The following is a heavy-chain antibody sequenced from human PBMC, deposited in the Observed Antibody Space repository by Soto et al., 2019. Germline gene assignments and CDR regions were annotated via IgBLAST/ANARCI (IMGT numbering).Heavy chain of an antibody. CDR1: GGTFSSYA. CDR3: ARGGWGLIVVVPGNYGMDV. D-gene: IGHD2-2*01. Sequence: QVQLMQSGAEVKKPGSSVKVSCKASGGTFSSYAINWVRQAPGQGLEWMGGIIPLFGTANYAQKFQGRVTITADESTSTAYMELSSLRSEDTAVYYCARGGWGLIVVVPGNYGMDVWGQGTTITVSS. J-gene: IGHJ6*02. CDR2: IIPLFGTA. V-gene: IGHV1-69*01.